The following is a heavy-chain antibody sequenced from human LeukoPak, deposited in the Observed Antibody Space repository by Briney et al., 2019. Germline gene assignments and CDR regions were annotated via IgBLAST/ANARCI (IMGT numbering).Heavy chain of an antibody. D-gene: IGHD3-10*01. CDR2: IKQDGSER. CDR3: ARAGSHWHYVY. CDR1: GFTFSGFS. J-gene: IGHJ4*02. Sequence: GGSLRLSCAASGFTFSGFSMSWVRQSPTKGLEWVANIKQDGSERYYVDSVKGRFTISRDNAKNSLSLQVNNLRVEDTAVYYCARAGSHWHYVYWGQGTVVTVSS. V-gene: IGHV3-7*01.